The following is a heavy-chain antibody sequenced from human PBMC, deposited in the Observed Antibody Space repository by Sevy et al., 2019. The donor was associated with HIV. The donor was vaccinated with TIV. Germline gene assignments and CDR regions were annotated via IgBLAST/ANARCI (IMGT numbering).Heavy chain of an antibody. Sequence: GGSLRLSCAASGFSFSRYAMHWIRQAPGKGLESVAVISYDKVNTYHSDSVKGRFTISRDNSKNTLYLQMNSLRPEDTAVYYCARDGGGDYFDYWGQGTLVNVSS. CDR1: GFSFSRYA. CDR2: ISYDKVNT. J-gene: IGHJ4*02. CDR3: ARDGGGDYFDY. D-gene: IGHD3-16*01. V-gene: IGHV3-30*04.